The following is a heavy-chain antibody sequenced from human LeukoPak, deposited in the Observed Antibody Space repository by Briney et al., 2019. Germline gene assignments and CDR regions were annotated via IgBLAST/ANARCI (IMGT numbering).Heavy chain of an antibody. D-gene: IGHD4-17*01. J-gene: IGHJ4*02. V-gene: IGHV3-30-3*01. CDR3: AKDPRDFGDY. CDR1: GFTFRSYA. Sequence: GGSLRLSCAASGFTFRSYAMHWVRQAPSKGLEWVAAILYDGTNKYYADSVKGRFTISRDNSKNTLYLQMNSLRAEDTAVYYCAKDPRDFGDYWGQGTLVTVSS. CDR2: ILYDGTNK.